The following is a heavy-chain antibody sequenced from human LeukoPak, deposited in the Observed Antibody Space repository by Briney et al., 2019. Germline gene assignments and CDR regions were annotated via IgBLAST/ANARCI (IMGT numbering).Heavy chain of an antibody. J-gene: IGHJ4*02. CDR2: IIPIFGTA. Sequence: SVKVSCKASGGTFSSYAISWVRQAPGQGLEWMGGIIPIFGTANYAQKFQGRVTITADESTSTAYMDLSRLSSGDTAVYYCARDTSSSPGDFWGQGTLVTVFS. CDR3: ARDTSSSPGDF. D-gene: IGHD6-6*01. CDR1: GGTFSSYA. V-gene: IGHV1-69*13.